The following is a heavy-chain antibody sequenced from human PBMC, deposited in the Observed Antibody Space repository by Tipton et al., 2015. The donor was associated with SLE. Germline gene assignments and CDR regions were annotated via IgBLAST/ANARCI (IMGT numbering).Heavy chain of an antibody. CDR2: IKQDGSEK. CDR3: ARAWQWELLSAFDI. CDR1: GFTFSSDW. V-gene: IGHV3-7*01. D-gene: IGHD1-26*01. J-gene: IGHJ3*02. Sequence: GSLRLSCAASGFTFSSDWMSWVRQAPGKGLEWVANIKQDGSEKYYVDSVKGRFTISRDNAKNSLYLQMNSLRAEDTAVYYCARAWQWELLSAFDIWGQGTMVTVSS.